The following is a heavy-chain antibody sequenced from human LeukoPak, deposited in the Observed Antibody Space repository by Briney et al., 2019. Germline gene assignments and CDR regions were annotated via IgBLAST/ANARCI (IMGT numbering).Heavy chain of an antibody. Sequence: ASVKVSCKASGGTFSSYAISWVRQAPGQGLEWMGGIIPIFGTANYAQKFQGRVTITADESTSTAYMELSSLRSEDTAVYYCARDLLGYCSSTSCSLDYWGQGTLVTVPS. J-gene: IGHJ4*02. V-gene: IGHV1-69*13. D-gene: IGHD2-2*01. CDR2: IIPIFGTA. CDR3: ARDLLGYCSSTSCSLDY. CDR1: GGTFSSYA.